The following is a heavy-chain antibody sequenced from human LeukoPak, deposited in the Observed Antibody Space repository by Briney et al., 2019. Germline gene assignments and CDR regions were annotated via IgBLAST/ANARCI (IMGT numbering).Heavy chain of an antibody. V-gene: IGHV3-30*02. CDR2: IRYDGSNK. CDR3: AKDDQGVGGAVYYFDY. Sequence: QTGGSLSLSCAASGFTFSSYGMPWVRQAPGKGLEWMAFIRYDGSNKYYADSVKGRFTISRDNSKNTLYLQMNSLRAEDTAVYYCAKDDQGVGGAVYYFDYWGQGTLVTVSS. D-gene: IGHD1-26*01. CDR1: GFTFSSYG. J-gene: IGHJ4*02.